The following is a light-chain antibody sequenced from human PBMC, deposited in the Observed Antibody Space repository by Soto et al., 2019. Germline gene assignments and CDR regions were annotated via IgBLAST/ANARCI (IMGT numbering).Light chain of an antibody. CDR2: GAS. CDR3: QHCGSSQRT. J-gene: IGKJ1*01. CDR1: QSVSSNY. Sequence: EIVLTQSPGTLSLSAGDRATLSCRASQSVSSNYLAWYQQKPGQTPRLLIYGASSRATGIPDRFSCSGSGTDFTLTISRLEPEDLAVYYCQHCGSSQRTFGQGTKVEIK. V-gene: IGKV3-20*01.